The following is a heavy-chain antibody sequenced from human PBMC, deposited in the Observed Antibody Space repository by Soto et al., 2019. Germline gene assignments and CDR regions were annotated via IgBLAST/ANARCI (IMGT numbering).Heavy chain of an antibody. V-gene: IGHV4-59*01. CDR1: GGSISSYY. J-gene: IGHJ6*03. CDR2: IYYSGST. Sequence: LSLTCTVSGGSISSYYWSWIRQPPGKGLEWIGYIYYSGSTNYNPSLKSRVTISVDTSKNQFSLKLSSVTAADTAVYYCARGQEGDPANSWYNYLDGRHRGHTITVAS. CDR3: ARGQEGDPANSWYNYLDG. D-gene: IGHD2-21*01.